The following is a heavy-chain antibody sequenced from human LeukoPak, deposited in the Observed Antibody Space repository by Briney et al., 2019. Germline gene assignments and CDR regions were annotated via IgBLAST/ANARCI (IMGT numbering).Heavy chain of an antibody. V-gene: IGHV3-9*01. D-gene: IGHD6-13*01. CDR3: ANAYGYSSSCYAY. CDR1: GLTFYDYG. Sequence: GRCLRLSCEASGLTFYDYGMDWGRQAPGNGLGWVSTISCNSASVGYVDSVKGVFTISRDSAKKSLYLRRNSLRPEDTALYYFANAYGYSSSCYAYCGQGPLVTVSS. J-gene: IGHJ4*02. CDR2: ISCNSASV.